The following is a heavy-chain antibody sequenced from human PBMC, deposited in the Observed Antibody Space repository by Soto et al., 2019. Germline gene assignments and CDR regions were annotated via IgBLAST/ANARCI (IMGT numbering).Heavy chain of an antibody. V-gene: IGHV4-34*01. CDR3: ARLRWEQPWVFDY. J-gene: IGHJ4*02. CDR1: GGSFSDYY. D-gene: IGHD1-26*01. CDR2: INHSGGT. Sequence: PSETLSLTCAVYGGSFSDYYWSWIRQPPVKGLEWIGEINHSGGTNYNPSLKSRVTISVDTSKNQFSLKLSSVTAADTAVFYCARLRWEQPWVFDYWGQGTPVTVSS.